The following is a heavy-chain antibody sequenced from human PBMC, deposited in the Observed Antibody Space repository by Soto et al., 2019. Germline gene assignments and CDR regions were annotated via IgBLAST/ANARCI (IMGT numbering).Heavy chain of an antibody. CDR1: GYTFSNFE. J-gene: IGHJ5*02. CDR2: VSPYNGNT. D-gene: IGHD3-16*02. V-gene: IGHV1-18*01. Sequence: GASVKVSCKASGYTFSNFEISWVRQAPGQGLEWMGWVSPYNGNTNYAQKLQGRVTMTTDTSTSTAYMEVRSLRSDDAAVYYCARRYQDGRAVLVGFDPWGQGTLVTVSS. CDR3: ARRYQDGRAVLVGFDP.